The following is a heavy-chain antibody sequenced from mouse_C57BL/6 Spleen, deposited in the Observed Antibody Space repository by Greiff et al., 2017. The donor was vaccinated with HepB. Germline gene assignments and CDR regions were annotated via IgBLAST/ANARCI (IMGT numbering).Heavy chain of an antibody. D-gene: IGHD1-1*01. V-gene: IGHV1-52*01. J-gene: IGHJ4*01. CDR1: GYTFTSYW. CDR3: AREGNTVVASPYAMDY. Sequence: QVQLQQPGAELVRPGSSVKLSCKASGYTFTSYWMHWVKQRPIQGLEWIGNIDPSDSETHYNQKFKDKATLTVDKSSSTAYMQLSSLTSEDSAVYYWAREGNTVVASPYAMDYWGQGTSVTVSS. CDR2: IDPSDSET.